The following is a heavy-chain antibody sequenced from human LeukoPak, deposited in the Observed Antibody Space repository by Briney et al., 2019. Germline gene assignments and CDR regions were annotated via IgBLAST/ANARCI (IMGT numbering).Heavy chain of an antibody. J-gene: IGHJ5*02. V-gene: IGHV3-23*01. CDR2: ISGSGGST. Sequence: GGSLRLSCAASGFTFSSYGMSWVRQAPGKGLEWVSAISGSGGSTYYADSVKGRFTISRDNSKNTLYLQMNSLRAEDTAVYYCAKEGYCSSTSCYLNWFDPWGQGTLVTVSS. CDR1: GFTFSSYG. CDR3: AKEGYCSSTSCYLNWFDP. D-gene: IGHD2-2*01.